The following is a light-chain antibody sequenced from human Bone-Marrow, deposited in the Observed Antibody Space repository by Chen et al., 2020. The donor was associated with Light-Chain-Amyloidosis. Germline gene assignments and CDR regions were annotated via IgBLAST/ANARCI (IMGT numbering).Light chain of an antibody. Sequence: NFMLTQPHSVSESPGKTVIISCTRSSGSIATNYGQWYQQRPGSSPTTVNYEDDQRPSGVPDRFSGSIDRSSNSASLTISGLKTEDEADYYCQSYQGSSQGVFGGGTKLTVL. CDR3: QSYQGSSQGV. CDR1: SGSIATNY. CDR2: EDD. J-gene: IGLJ3*02. V-gene: IGLV6-57*01.